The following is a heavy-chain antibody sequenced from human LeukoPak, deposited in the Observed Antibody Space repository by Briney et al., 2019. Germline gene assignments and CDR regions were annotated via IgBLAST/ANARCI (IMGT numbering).Heavy chain of an antibody. D-gene: IGHD5-12*01. CDR3: ARGGRYSGYDY. J-gene: IGHJ4*02. CDR1: GFTFSSYS. Sequence: GGSLRLSCAASGFTFSSYSMSWVRQAPGKGLEWVSLISGSGDTTNYADSVKGRLTISRDNSKNTLYLQMNSLRAEDTAVYYCARGGRYSGYDYWGQGTLVTVSS. CDR2: ISGSGDTT. V-gene: IGHV3-23*01.